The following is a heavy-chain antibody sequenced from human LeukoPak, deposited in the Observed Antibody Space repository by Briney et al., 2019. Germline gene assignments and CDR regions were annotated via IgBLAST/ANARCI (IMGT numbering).Heavy chain of an antibody. V-gene: IGHV3-49*04. CDR3: TRDQTPYY. CDR1: GFTFGDYA. CDR2: IRSKIYGGTP. J-gene: IGHJ4*02. Sequence: GGSLRLSCTASGFTFGDYAMTWARQAPGKGLEWVGFIRSKIYGGTPEYAASVKGRFTISRDDSKGIAYLQMNSLKTEDTAVYYCTRDQTPYYWGQGTLVTVSS.